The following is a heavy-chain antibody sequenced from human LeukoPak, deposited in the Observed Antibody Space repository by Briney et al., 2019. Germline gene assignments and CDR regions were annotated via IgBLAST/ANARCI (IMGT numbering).Heavy chain of an antibody. D-gene: IGHD6-13*01. CDR1: GGSINNYY. J-gene: IGHJ4*02. CDR2: IYPSGST. CDR3: ARHTQYSSLNGPPDY. Sequence: SETLSLTCTVYGGSINNYYWSWIRQPPGKGLEWIGYIYPSGSTNHNPYLKSRVTISGDTSKNQFSLKLSSVTAADTAVYYCARHTQYSSLNGPPDYWGQGTLVTVSA. V-gene: IGHV4-59*08.